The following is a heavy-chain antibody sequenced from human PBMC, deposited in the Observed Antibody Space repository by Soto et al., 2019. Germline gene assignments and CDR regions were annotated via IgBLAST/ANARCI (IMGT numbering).Heavy chain of an antibody. J-gene: IGHJ5*02. V-gene: IGHV3-11*06. CDR3: ARRRSTDNWFDP. CDR2: ISSSSYT. Sequence: GGSLRLSCAASEFSLSDYYMSWIRQAPGKGLEWVSYISSSSYTNYAESVKGRFTISRDNAENSLYLQMNSLRDEDTGVYYRARRRSTDNWFDPWGQGTLVTVSS. D-gene: IGHD2-2*01. CDR1: EFSLSDYY.